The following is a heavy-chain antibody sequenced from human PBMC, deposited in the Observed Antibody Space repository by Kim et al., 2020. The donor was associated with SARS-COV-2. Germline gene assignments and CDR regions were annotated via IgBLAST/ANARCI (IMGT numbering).Heavy chain of an antibody. J-gene: IGHJ4*02. Sequence: AQKLQGRVTMTTDTSTSTAYMELRSLRSDDTAVYYCARDRMTAVAGATDYWGQGTLVTVSS. V-gene: IGHV1-18*01. D-gene: IGHD6-19*01. CDR3: ARDRMTAVAGATDY.